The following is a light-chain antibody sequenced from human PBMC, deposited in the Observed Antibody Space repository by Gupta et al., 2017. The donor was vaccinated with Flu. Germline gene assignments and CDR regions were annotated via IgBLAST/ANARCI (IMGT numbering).Light chain of an antibody. CDR2: GGS. CDR3: QQHSEWPLT. J-gene: IGKJ4*01. CDR1: RGIASH. V-gene: IGKV3-15*01. Sequence: ELVMTQSSATLSESPGERVTLTCRASRGIASHLVWYQQIPGQAPRLLVYGGSTRATGVPVRFSGSGSGTEFTLTISSLLSEDFAFCYCQQHSEWPLTFGGGTRVEIK.